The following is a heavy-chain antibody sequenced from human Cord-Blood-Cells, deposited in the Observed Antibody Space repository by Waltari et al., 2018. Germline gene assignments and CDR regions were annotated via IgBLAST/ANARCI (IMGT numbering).Heavy chain of an antibody. CDR3: ARVQGGATDAFDI. D-gene: IGHD1-26*01. Sequence: QLQLQESGPGLVKPSETLSLTCTVSGGSISSSSYYLGWIRQPPGKGLEWIGSIYYSGSTYYNPSLKSRVTISVDTSKNQFSLKLSSVTAADTAVYYCARVQGGATDAFDIWGQGTMVTVSS. CDR2: IYYSGST. J-gene: IGHJ3*02. V-gene: IGHV4-39*07. CDR1: GGSISSSSYY.